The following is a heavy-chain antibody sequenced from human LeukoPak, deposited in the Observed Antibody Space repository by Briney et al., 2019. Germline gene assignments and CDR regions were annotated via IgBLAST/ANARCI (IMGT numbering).Heavy chain of an antibody. J-gene: IGHJ4*02. CDR3: ARNAGNSDFDY. V-gene: IGHV4-4*02. Sequence: PSGALSPTCAVSGGSISSNNCWTWVRQPPGKGLEWIGEIYDSRATNYNPSLKSRVTISIDKSKKQFSLTLSSVTAADTAVYYCARNAGNSDFDYWGQGTLVTVSS. CDR1: GGSISSNNC. D-gene: IGHD4-23*01. CDR2: IYDSRAT.